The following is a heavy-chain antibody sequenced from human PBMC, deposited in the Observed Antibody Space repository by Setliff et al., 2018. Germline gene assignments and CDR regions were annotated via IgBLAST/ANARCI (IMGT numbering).Heavy chain of an antibody. CDR2: FYTGGSP. CDR3: AREHVSGHSEY. Sequence: PSETLSLTCTVSGGSITSGSYAWSWIRQPAGQGLEWIGHFYTGGSPNYNPSLKSRVTISVDTSKNQFSLNLSSVTAADTAVYYCAREHVSGHSEYWGQGTLVTVSS. V-gene: IGHV4-61*09. D-gene: IGHD1-26*01. J-gene: IGHJ4*02. CDR1: GGSITSGSYA.